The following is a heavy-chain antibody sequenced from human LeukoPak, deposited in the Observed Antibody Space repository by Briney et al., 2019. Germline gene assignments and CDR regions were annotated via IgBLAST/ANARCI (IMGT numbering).Heavy chain of an antibody. Sequence: SETLSLTCAVSGGSVNSGSYYWSWIRQHPGKGLEWIGYIYYTGITNYNPSLKSRVTISVDTSKNQFSLNLNSVTAADTAVYYCATSQCGSDCYLAGDYWGQGALVTVSS. CDR2: IYYTGIT. D-gene: IGHD2-21*02. CDR3: ATSQCGSDCYLAGDY. V-gene: IGHV4-61*01. J-gene: IGHJ4*02. CDR1: GGSVNSGSYY.